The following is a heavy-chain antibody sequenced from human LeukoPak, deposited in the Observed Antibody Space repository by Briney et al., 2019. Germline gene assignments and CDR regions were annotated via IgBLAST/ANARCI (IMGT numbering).Heavy chain of an antibody. D-gene: IGHD3-16*01. V-gene: IGHV3-23*01. CDR1: GFTFSRYG. CDR3: AKPYVGGYYFDY. J-gene: IGHJ4*02. Sequence: GGSLRLSCAASGFTFSRYGMSWVRQAPGKGLEWVSAISGSGGRTYYADSVKGRFTISRDNSKNTLYLQMNSLRAEDTAVYYCAKPYVGGYYFDYWGQGTLVTVSS. CDR2: ISGSGGRT.